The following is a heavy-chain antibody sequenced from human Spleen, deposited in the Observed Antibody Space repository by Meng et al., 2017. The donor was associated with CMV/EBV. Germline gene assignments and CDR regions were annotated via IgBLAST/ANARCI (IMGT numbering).Heavy chain of an antibody. CDR3: ARDRDVYSSSSAGNWFDP. CDR2: IYYSGST. V-gene: IGHV4-30-4*08. Sequence: PGHRKHSQTLTLHCTVSGGSMSGGDYYSSWIRQPPGKGLGWIGYIYYSGSTYYNPSLKSRVTISVDTSKNQFSLKLSSVTAADTAVYYCARDRDVYSSSSAGNWFDPWGQGTLVTVSS. J-gene: IGHJ5*02. CDR1: GGSMSGGDYY. D-gene: IGHD6-6*01.